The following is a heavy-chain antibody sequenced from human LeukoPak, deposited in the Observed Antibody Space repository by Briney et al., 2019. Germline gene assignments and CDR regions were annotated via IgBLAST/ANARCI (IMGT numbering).Heavy chain of an antibody. V-gene: IGHV1-46*01. Sequence: GASVKVSCKASGYTFTSYYMHWVRQAPGQGLDWMGIINPSGGSTSYAQKFQGRVTMTRDTSTSTVYMELSSLRSEDTAVYYCARVPGVGYCSSTSCYPSGMDVWGQGATVSVSS. J-gene: IGHJ6*02. D-gene: IGHD2-2*01. CDR2: INPSGGST. CDR3: ARVPGVGYCSSTSCYPSGMDV. CDR1: GYTFTSYY.